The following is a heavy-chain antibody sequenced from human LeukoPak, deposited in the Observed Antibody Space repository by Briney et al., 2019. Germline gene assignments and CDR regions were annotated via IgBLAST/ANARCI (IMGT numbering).Heavy chain of an antibody. Sequence: PSETLSLTCTVSGGSVSSGSYYWSWIRQPPGKGLEWIAYIYYSGSTNYNPSLKSRVTISVDTSKNQFSLELSSVTAADTAVYYCARVAVVRGLMYFDYWGQGTLVTVSS. J-gene: IGHJ4*02. CDR2: IYYSGST. CDR1: GGSVSSGSYY. V-gene: IGHV4-61*01. CDR3: ARVAVVRGLMYFDY. D-gene: IGHD3-10*01.